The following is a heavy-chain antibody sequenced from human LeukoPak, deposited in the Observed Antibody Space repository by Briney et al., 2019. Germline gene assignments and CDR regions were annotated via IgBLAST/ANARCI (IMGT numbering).Heavy chain of an antibody. D-gene: IGHD4-17*01. J-gene: IGHJ6*02. CDR2: ISASGGST. CDR1: GFTFRSYA. CDR3: AKVSGDYYYYYGMDV. V-gene: IGHV3-23*01. Sequence: PGGSLRLFCAASGFTFRSYAMSWVRQAPGKGLEWVSGISASGGSTYYADSVKGRFTISRDNSKNTLYLQMNSLRAEDTAVYYCAKVSGDYYYYYGMDVWGQGTTVTVSS.